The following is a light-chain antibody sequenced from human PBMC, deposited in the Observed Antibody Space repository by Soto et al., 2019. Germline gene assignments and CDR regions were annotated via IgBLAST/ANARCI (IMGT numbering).Light chain of an antibody. CDR2: DAS. CDR3: QQYNIYSLT. CDR1: QDIGSW. J-gene: IGKJ1*01. Sequence: IQMSKSLSSLAASVGDRVTITCRASQDIGSWLAWYQQKPGKAPKLLIYDASSLESGVPSRFSGSGSGTEFTLTISSLQPDDFATYYCQQYNIYSLTFGQGTKVDIK. V-gene: IGKV1-5*01.